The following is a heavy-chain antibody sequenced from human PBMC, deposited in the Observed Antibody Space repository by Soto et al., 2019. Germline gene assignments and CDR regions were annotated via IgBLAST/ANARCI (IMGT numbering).Heavy chain of an antibody. V-gene: IGHV3-30*18. Sequence: ESGGGVVQPGRSLRLSCAASGFTFSSYGMHWVRQAPGKGLEWVAVISYDGSIKYYADSVKGRFTISRDNSKNTLYLQMNSLRAEDTAVYYCAKDPYCSGGSCYSGPQGWFDPWGQGTLVTVSS. J-gene: IGHJ5*02. D-gene: IGHD2-15*01. CDR2: ISYDGSIK. CDR1: GFTFSSYG. CDR3: AKDPYCSGGSCYSGPQGWFDP.